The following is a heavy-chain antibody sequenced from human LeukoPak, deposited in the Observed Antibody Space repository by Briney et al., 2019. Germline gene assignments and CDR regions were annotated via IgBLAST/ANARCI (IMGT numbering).Heavy chain of an antibody. CDR2: IGAAGDT. Sequence: GGSLRLSRAASGFTFSTYDMHWVRQATGKGLEWVSAIGAAGDTYYPGSVKGRFTISRENAKNSLYLQMNSLRAGDTAVYYCLSHYDILTGYAIFDYWGQGALVTVSS. J-gene: IGHJ4*02. V-gene: IGHV3-13*01. CDR1: GFTFSTYD. D-gene: IGHD3-9*01. CDR3: LSHYDILTGYAIFDY.